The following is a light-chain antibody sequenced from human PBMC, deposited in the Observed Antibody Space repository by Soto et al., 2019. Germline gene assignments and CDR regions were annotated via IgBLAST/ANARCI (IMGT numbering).Light chain of an antibody. CDR2: WAS. Sequence: DIVMTQSPASLAVSLGERATINCKSSQSVLYSSNNRNYLAWYQQRPGQPPKLLLYWASTRESGVPDRFSGSASWTEFTLTISSLQAEDVAVYYCQQYSSSPLTFGGGTKVEIK. CDR3: QQYSSSPLT. J-gene: IGKJ4*01. CDR1: QSVLYSSNNRNY. V-gene: IGKV4-1*01.